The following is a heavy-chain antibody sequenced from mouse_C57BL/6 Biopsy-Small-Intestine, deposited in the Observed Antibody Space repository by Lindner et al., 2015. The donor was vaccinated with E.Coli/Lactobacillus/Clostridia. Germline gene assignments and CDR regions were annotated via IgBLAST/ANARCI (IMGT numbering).Heavy chain of an antibody. D-gene: IGHD1-1*01. Sequence: SVKVSCKASGFTFTKYYIHWVRQAPGQGLEWMGWINPDSGGTRDAQKFQGRVTMTRDTSSTTVYMELSSVKSDDTAVYFCARGAVIVPGARSPYYYGMDVWGQGTTVTVSS. J-gene: IGHJ1*01. CDR3: ARGAVIVPGARSPYYYGMDV. CDR1: GFTFTKYY. CDR2: INPDSGGT. V-gene: IGHV1-84*02.